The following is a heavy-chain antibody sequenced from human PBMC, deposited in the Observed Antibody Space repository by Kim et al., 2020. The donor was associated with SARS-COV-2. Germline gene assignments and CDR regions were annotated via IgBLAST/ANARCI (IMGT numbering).Heavy chain of an antibody. V-gene: IGHV3-11*06. Sequence: GGSLRLSCAAPGFTFSDYYMSWIRQAPGKGLEWVSYITSSSSYTNYADSVKGRFTISRDNAKNSLYLHMNSLRAEDTAMYYCARDQGSSSLFYYCGQGTLVTVSS. J-gene: IGHJ4*02. CDR1: GFTFSDYY. CDR2: ITSSSSYT. D-gene: IGHD6-19*01. CDR3: ARDQGSSSLFYY.